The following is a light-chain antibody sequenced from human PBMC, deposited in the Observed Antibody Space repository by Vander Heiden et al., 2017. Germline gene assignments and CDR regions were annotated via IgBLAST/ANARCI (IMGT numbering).Light chain of an antibody. CDR3: SAWDSSLSAWV. J-gene: IGLJ3*02. V-gene: IGLV10-54*01. CDR1: SNHVRNQG. Sequence: QAGLTQPPSVSKGLRQTATLTCPGNSNHVRNQGPAWLQQHQGHPPKLLSYRNNNRPSGISERLSASRSGNTASLTITGLQPEDEADYYCSAWDSSLSAWVFGGGTKLTVL. CDR2: RNN.